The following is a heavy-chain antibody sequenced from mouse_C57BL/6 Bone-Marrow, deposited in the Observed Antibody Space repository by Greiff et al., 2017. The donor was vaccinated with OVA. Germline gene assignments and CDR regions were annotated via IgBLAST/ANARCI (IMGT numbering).Heavy chain of an antibody. CDR2: IYPRSGNT. J-gene: IGHJ3*01. V-gene: IGHV1-81*01. D-gene: IGHD2-5*01. CDR3: ARGRAYYSNPWFAY. CDR1: GYTFTSYG. Sequence: VKLVESGAELARPGASVKLSCKASGYTFTSYGISWVKQRTGQGLEWIGEIYPRSGNTYYNEKFKGKATLTADKSSSTAYMELRSLTSEDSAVYFCARGRAYYSNPWFAYWGQGTLVTVSA.